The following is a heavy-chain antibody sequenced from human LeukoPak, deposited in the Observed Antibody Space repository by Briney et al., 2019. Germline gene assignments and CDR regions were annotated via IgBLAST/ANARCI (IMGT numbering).Heavy chain of an antibody. J-gene: IGHJ4*02. V-gene: IGHV1-2*02. CDR1: GYTFTGYY. Sequence: GASVKVSCKASGYTFTGYYIHWVRRAPGQGLEWMGWINPHSGGTNYAQKFQGGVTMTRDTSITTAYMELSSLRSDDTAVYYCATEGKMVRGVYTDYWGQGTLVTVSS. CDR3: ATEGKMVRGVYTDY. CDR2: INPHSGGT. D-gene: IGHD3-10*01.